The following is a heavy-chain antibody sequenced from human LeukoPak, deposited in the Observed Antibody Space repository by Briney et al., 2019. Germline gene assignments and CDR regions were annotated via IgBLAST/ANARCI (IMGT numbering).Heavy chain of an antibody. J-gene: IGHJ4*02. CDR2: ISSSSSYI. CDR1: GFTFSSYS. CDR3: ASATHFGWLLLRRRGYFDY. Sequence: GGSLRLSCAASGFTFSSYSMNWVRQAPGKGLEWVSSISSSSSYIYYADSVKGRFTISRDNAKNSLYLQMNSLRAEDTAVYYCASATHFGWLLLRRRGYFDYWGQGTLVTVSS. V-gene: IGHV3-21*01. D-gene: IGHD3-22*01.